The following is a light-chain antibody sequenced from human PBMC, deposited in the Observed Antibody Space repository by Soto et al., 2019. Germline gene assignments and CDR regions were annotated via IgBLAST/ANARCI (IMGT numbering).Light chain of an antibody. CDR2: EVS. V-gene: IGLV2-14*01. CDR1: SSDVGDYNY. J-gene: IGLJ3*02. CDR3: SSHTSSNTWV. Sequence: QSALTQPASVSGSPGQSITISCTGTSSDVGDYNYVSWYQQHPGKAPKLMIYEVSNRPSGVSNRFSGSKSGNTASLTISGLQAEDEADYYCSSHTSSNTWVFGGGTQLTVL.